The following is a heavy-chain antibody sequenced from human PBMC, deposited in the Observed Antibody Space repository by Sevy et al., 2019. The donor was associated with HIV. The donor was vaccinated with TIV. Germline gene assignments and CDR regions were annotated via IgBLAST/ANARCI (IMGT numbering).Heavy chain of an antibody. CDR2: IWYDGSNK. Sequence: GGSLRLSCAASGFTLSSYGIHWVRQAPGKGLEWVAVIWYDGSNKYYADSVKGRLTNSRDNSKNRLYLEMNSLRAEDKAACYCARDVSDEDMAMVDDAFDIWGQGTTVTVSS. V-gene: IGHV3-33*01. CDR1: GFTLSSYG. J-gene: IGHJ3*02. D-gene: IGHD5-18*01. CDR3: ARDVSDEDMAMVDDAFDI.